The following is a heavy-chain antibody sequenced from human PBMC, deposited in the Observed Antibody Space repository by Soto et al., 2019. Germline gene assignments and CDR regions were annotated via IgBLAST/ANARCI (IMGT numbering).Heavy chain of an antibody. D-gene: IGHD3-10*01. CDR3: ARTYVSGMSSDY. J-gene: IGHJ4*02. Sequence: ASVKVSCKASGYTFTSMGTIWGGQAPGQGLEWMGWITSYSGNTNYAQKFQGRVNMTTDTSTSTAYMELRSLRSDDTALYYCARTYVSGMSSDYWGQGTRVTVSS. CDR2: ITSYSGNT. V-gene: IGHV1-18*01. CDR1: GYTFTSMG.